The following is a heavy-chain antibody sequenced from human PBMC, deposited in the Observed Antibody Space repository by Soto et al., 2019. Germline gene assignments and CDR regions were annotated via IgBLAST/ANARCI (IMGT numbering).Heavy chain of an antibody. CDR2: IIPIFGTV. J-gene: IGHJ2*01. D-gene: IGHD5-12*01. Sequence: QVQLVQSGAEVKKPGSSVKDSCKASGGTFSNYPISWVRLAPGQGLDWMGGIIPIFGTVNYAQKFQGRVTITADESTSTAYMELSSLRSEDTAVYYCARGNHRWLQLWYFDLWGRGTLVTVSS. V-gene: IGHV1-69*12. CDR3: ARGNHRWLQLWYFDL. CDR1: GGTFSNYP.